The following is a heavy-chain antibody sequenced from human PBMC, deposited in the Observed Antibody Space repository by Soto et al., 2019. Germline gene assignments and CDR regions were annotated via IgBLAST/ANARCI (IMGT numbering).Heavy chain of an antibody. V-gene: IGHV1-18*01. Sequence: WASVKVSCKTSGDTFTNFGLSWVRQAPGQGLEWMGWIATYSTNRNYAQKFQGRLTLTTDTSTSTAYMELKSLGYDDTAVYYCARVLRGVVNWFDPWGQGTLVTVSS. CDR2: IATYSTNR. CDR3: ARVLRGVVNWFDP. J-gene: IGHJ5*02. D-gene: IGHD3-10*01. CDR1: GDTFTNFG.